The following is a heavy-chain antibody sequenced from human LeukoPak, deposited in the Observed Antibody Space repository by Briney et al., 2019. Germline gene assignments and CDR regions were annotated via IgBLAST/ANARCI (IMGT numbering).Heavy chain of an antibody. Sequence: GGSLRLSCAASGFTFSTYAMNWVRQAPGKGLEWVAVISDDGRHNYYADSVKGRFTISRDNSKSTLYLQMNSLRDDDSAAYFCTRVYLERLTAGYFDHWGQGTQVTVSP. J-gene: IGHJ4*02. D-gene: IGHD2-8*01. CDR1: GFTFSTYA. V-gene: IGHV3-30*04. CDR2: ISDDGRHN. CDR3: TRVYLERLTAGYFDH.